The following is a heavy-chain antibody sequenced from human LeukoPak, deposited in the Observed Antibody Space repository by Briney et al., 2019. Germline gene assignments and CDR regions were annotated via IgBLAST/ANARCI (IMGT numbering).Heavy chain of an antibody. J-gene: IGHJ4*02. V-gene: IGHV4-59*12. CDR2: IYYSGSA. CDR1: GDSISSYH. CDR3: AYYRKQLDFDY. Sequence: SETLSLTCTVSGDSISSYHWSWIRQPPGKGLEWIGYIYYSGSANNNPSLKSRVTMSVDTAKNQFSLKLSSVTAADTAVYYCAYYRKQLDFDYWGQGTLVTVSS. D-gene: IGHD6-13*01.